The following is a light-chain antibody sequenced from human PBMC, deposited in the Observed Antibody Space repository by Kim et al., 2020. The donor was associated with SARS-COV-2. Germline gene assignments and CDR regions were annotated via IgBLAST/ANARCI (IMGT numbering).Light chain of an antibody. J-gene: IGLJ2*01. CDR3: QTWGTGIVV. CDR2: LNSDGSH. V-gene: IGLV4-69*01. CDR1: SGHSSYA. Sequence: SVKLTCTLSSGHSSYAIAWHQQQPEKGPRYLMKLNSDGSHSKGDGIPDRFSGSSSGAERYLTISSLQSEDEADYYCQTWGTGIVVFGGGSQLTVL.